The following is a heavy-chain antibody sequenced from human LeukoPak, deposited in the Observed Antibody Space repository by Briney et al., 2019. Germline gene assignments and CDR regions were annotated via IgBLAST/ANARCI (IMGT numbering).Heavy chain of an antibody. CDR1: GFTFSSYA. CDR3: AGDPKAVAGTGGSY. J-gene: IGHJ4*02. Sequence: GGSLRLSCAASGFTFSSYAMHWVRQAPGKGLEWVAVISYDGSNKYNADSVKGRFTISRDNSKHTLYLQMNSLRAEDTAVYYCAGDPKAVAGTGGSYWGQGTLVTVSS. V-gene: IGHV3-30-3*01. D-gene: IGHD6-19*01. CDR2: ISYDGSNK.